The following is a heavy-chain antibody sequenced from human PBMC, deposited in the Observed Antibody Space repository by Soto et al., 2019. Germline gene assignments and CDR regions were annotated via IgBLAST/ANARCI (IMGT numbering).Heavy chain of an antibody. CDR1: GFTFSSYA. CDR2: IRGSGGST. D-gene: IGHD1-26*01. V-gene: IGHV3-23*01. Sequence: PGGSLRLSCAASGFTFSSYAMSWVRQAPGKGLEWVSAIRGSGGSTYYADSVKGRCTISRDNTKNTLYLQMNSLRTKDTAVYDCAKPGWELSHFDYWGQGTRVT. CDR3: AKPGWELSHFDY. J-gene: IGHJ4*02.